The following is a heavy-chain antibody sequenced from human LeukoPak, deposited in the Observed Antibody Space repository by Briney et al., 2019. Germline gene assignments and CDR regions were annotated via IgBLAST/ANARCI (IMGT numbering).Heavy chain of an antibody. V-gene: IGHV4-59*01. J-gene: IGHJ4*02. CDR2: IYYSGST. D-gene: IGHD1-14*01. CDR3: ASFWIVDRKFDY. Sequence: SESLSLTCTVAGGSISSYYWSWIRQPPGKGLEWIGYIYYSGSTNYNPSLKSRVTISVDTSKNQFSLKLSSVTAADTAVYYCASFWIVDRKFDYWGQGTLVTVSS. CDR1: GGSISSYY.